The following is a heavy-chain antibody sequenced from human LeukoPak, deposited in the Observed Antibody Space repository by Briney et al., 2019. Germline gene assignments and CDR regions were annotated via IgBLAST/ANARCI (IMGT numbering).Heavy chain of an antibody. CDR2: ISAYNGNT. J-gene: IGHJ4*02. V-gene: IGHV1-18*01. CDR1: GYAFTSYG. Sequence: ASVKVSCKASGYAFTSYGISWVRQAPGQGLEWMGWISAYNGNTNYAQKLQGRVTMTTDTSTSTAYMELRSLRSDDTAVYYCARDSSSGWHREYWDYWGQGTLVTVSS. CDR3: ARDSSSGWHREYWDY. D-gene: IGHD6-19*01.